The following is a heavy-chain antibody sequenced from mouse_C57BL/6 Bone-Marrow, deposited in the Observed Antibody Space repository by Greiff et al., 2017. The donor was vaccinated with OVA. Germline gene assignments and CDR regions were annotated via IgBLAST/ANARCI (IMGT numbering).Heavy chain of an antibody. CDR3: ARHYDYDGTGYAMDY. CDR2: ISNLAYSI. Sequence: EVMLVESGGGLVQPGGSLKLSCAASGFTFSDYGMAWVRQAPRKGPEWVAFISNLAYSIYYADTVTGRFTISRETAKNTLYLEMSSLRSEDTAMYDCARHYDYDGTGYAMDYWGQGTSVTVSS. D-gene: IGHD2-4*01. CDR1: GFTFSDYG. V-gene: IGHV5-15*01. J-gene: IGHJ4*01.